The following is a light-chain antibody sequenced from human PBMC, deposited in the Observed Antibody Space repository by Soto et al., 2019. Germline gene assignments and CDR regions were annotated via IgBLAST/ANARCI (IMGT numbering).Light chain of an antibody. CDR3: MQALQTPRT. CDR1: QSLLHSKGYNY. V-gene: IGKV2-28*01. J-gene: IGKJ1*01. CDR2: LGS. Sequence: DIGMTQSPLSLPVTPGEPASISCRSSQSLLHSKGYNYLDWYLQKPGQSPQLLIYLGSNRASGVPDRCSGSGSGTDFTLKISRVEAEDVGVYYCMQALQTPRTFGQGTKVEIK.